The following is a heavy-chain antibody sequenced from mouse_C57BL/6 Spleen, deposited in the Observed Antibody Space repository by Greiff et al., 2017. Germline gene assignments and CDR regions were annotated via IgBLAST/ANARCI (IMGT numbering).Heavy chain of an antibody. J-gene: IGHJ1*03. D-gene: IGHD1-1*01. V-gene: IGHV1-5*01. CDR3: TREAYYYGSSYWYFDV. Sequence: EVQLQESGTVLARPGASVKMSCKTSGYTFTSYWMHWVKQRPGQGLEWIGAIYPGNSDTSYNQKFKGKAKLTAVTSASTAYMELSSLTNEDSAVYYCTREAYYYGSSYWYFDVWGTGTTVTVSS. CDR1: GYTFTSYW. CDR2: IYPGNSDT.